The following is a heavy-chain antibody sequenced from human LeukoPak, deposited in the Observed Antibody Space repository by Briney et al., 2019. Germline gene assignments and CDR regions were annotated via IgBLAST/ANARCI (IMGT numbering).Heavy chain of an antibody. CDR3: AKVRGAGSYYIRKDNWFDP. V-gene: IGHV4-34*01. CDR2: INHSGST. J-gene: IGHJ5*02. D-gene: IGHD3-10*01. CDR1: GGSFGGYY. Sequence: SETLSLTCAVYGGSFGGYYWSWIRQPPGKGLEWIGEINHSGSTNYNPSLKSRVTISVDTSKNQFSLKLSSVTAADTAVYYCAKVRGAGSYYIRKDNWFDPWGQGTLVTVSS.